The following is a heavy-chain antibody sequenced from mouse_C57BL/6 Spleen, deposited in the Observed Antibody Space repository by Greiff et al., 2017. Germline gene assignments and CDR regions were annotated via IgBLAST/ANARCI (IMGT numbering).Heavy chain of an antibody. CDR1: GFTFSDYG. Sequence: EVQLQQSGGGLVKPGGSLKLSCAASGFTFSDYGMHWVRQAPEKGLEWVAYISSGSSTIYYADTVKGRFTISRDNAKNTLFLQMTSLRSEDTAMXYCARHYSNPWYFDVWGTGTTVTVSS. D-gene: IGHD2-5*01. V-gene: IGHV5-17*01. J-gene: IGHJ1*03. CDR3: ARHYSNPWYFDV. CDR2: ISSGSSTI.